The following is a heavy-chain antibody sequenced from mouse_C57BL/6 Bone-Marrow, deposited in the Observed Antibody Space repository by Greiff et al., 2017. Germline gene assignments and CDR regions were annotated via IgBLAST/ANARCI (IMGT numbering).Heavy chain of an antibody. J-gene: IGHJ2*01. CDR3: ARSITTVFDY. CDR1: GFSLTSYG. Sequence: QVQLKESGPGLVQPSQSLSITCTVSGFSLTSYGVHWVRQSPGKGLEWLGVIWSGGSTDYNAAFISRLSISKDNSKSQVFFKMNSLQADDTATYYCARSITTVFDYWGQGTTLTVSS. D-gene: IGHD2-4*01. CDR2: IWSGGST. V-gene: IGHV2-2*01.